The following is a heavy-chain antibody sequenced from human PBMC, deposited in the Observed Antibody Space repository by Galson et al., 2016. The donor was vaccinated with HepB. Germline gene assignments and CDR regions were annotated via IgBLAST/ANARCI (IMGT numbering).Heavy chain of an antibody. D-gene: IGHD1-1*01. J-gene: IGHJ4*02. CDR3: ARVQAGMIYSFDY. CDR2: IYYSGRT. CDR1: GGSISGYY. V-gene: IGHV4-59*01. Sequence: SETLSLTCSVSGGSISGYYWSWMRQPPGKGLERIGYIYYSGRTKYNPSLESRVTISVDTSKNQFSLRLSSATAADAAVYYCARVQAGMIYSFDYWGQGTLVTVSS.